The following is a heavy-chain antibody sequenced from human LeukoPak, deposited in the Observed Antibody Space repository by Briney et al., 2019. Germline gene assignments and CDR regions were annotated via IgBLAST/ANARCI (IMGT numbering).Heavy chain of an antibody. CDR3: VKHRSIQAYFDL. J-gene: IGHJ2*01. Sequence: SETLSLTCTVSGGSISSYYWSWIRQPPGKGLEWIGYIYSTGSTNYNPSLKSQVTISVDTSKNHFSLKLRSVTAADTAVYYCVKHRSIQAYFDLCGRSILVSVSS. D-gene: IGHD5-18*01. CDR2: IYSTGST. V-gene: IGHV4-59*08. CDR1: GGSISSYY.